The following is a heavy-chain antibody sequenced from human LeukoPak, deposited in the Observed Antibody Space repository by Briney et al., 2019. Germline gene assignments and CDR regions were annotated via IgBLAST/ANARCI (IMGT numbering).Heavy chain of an antibody. CDR1: GFTFSSYS. D-gene: IGHD4-17*01. CDR3: ASSYYGDYVAFDI. J-gene: IGHJ3*02. Sequence: GGSLRLSCAASGFTFSSYSMNWVRQAPGKGLEWVSSISSSSSYIYYADSVKGRFTISRDNAKNSLYLQMNSLRAEDTAVYYCASSYYGDYVAFDIWGQGTMVTVSS. V-gene: IGHV3-21*01. CDR2: ISSSSSYI.